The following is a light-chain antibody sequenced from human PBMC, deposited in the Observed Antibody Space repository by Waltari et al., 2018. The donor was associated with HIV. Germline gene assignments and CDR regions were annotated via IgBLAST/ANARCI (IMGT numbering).Light chain of an antibody. CDR3: CSYAGSSRNV. CDR2: DVT. J-gene: IGLJ1*01. V-gene: IGLV2-23*02. Sequence: QSALTQPASLSGSPGQSITISFTGTSSDVGNYKYISWYQQCPGKAPKLMIYDVTKRPSWGSKRFSGSKAGNTASLIMSGLQAEDEADYYCCSYAGSSRNVFGTGTKVTVL. CDR1: SSDVGNYKY.